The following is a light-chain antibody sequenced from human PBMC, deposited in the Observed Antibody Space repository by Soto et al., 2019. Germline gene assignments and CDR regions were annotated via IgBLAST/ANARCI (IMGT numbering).Light chain of an antibody. Sequence: EIQMTQAPSFVSASGGDRVTITCRASQGISSWLAWYQHKPGRAPKLLIHAASSLESGVPSRFSGSGSGTDFNLTNSSLQPEDFATYYCQQTTSFPLTFGGGTKVEIK. CDR3: QQTTSFPLT. CDR2: AAS. CDR1: QGISSW. V-gene: IGKV1-12*01. J-gene: IGKJ4*01.